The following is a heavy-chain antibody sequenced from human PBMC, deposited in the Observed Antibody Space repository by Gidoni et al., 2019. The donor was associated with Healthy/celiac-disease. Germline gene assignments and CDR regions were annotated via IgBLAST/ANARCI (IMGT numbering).Heavy chain of an antibody. CDR3: ARADYYYYGIDV. CDR1: GYTFTSYA. J-gene: IGHJ6*02. CDR2: INAGNGNT. Sequence: QVHLVQSGAEENKPGASVKVSCKASGYTFTSYAMHWVRPAPGQRLEWMGWINAGNGNTKYAQKFQGRVTSTRDTSASTAYMELSSLRSEDTAVYYCARADYYYYGIDVWGQGTTVTVSS. V-gene: IGHV1-3*05.